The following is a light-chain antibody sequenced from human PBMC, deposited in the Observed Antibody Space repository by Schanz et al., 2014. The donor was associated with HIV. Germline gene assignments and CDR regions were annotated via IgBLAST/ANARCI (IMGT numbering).Light chain of an antibody. J-gene: IGKJ2*01. Sequence: DIVMTQSPDSLAVSLGERATINCKSSQSVLYNSNNKNYLAWYQQKPGQPPNLLIYWASTRESGVPDRFSGGGSGTDFTLTISSLQAEDVAVYYCQQYYSSPHTFGQGTKLEIK. CDR2: WAS. CDR1: QSVLYNSNNKNY. V-gene: IGKV4-1*01. CDR3: QQYYSSPHT.